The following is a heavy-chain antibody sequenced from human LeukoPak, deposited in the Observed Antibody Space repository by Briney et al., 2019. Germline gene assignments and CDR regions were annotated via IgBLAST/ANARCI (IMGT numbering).Heavy chain of an antibody. J-gene: IGHJ4*02. CDR2: IKSKTDGGTT. CDR3: TTRGGSFSIFDY. D-gene: IGHD1-26*01. CDR1: GFTFSDGW. Sequence: GGSPRLSCAASGFTFSDGWMNWVRQAPGKGLEWVGRIKSKTDGGTTDYAAPVKGRFTISRDDSKNTLYLQMNSLKTEDTAVYYCTTRGGSFSIFDYWGQGTLVTVSS. V-gene: IGHV3-15*01.